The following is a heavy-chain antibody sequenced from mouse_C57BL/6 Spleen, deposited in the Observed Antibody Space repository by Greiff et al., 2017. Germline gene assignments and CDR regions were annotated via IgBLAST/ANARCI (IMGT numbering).Heavy chain of an antibody. CDR3: AREWYDHYARDY. Sequence: VQLQPSGAELLKPGASVKLSCKATGYKFTGYWIEWVKQRPGHGLEWIGEILPGSGSTNYNEKFKGKATFPADTSSNTAYMQLGCLTTEDSAIYYCAREWYDHYARDYGGQGTSVTVSA. CDR2: ILPGSGST. CDR1: GYKFTGYW. J-gene: IGHJ4*01. D-gene: IGHD2-14*01. V-gene: IGHV1-9*01.